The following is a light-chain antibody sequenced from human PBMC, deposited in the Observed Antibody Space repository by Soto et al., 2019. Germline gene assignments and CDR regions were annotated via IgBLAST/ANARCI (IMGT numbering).Light chain of an antibody. CDR2: DAT. CDR3: QQRTNWLT. CDR1: QSVTWY. Sequence: EIVLTQSPATLSLSPGERATLSCRASQSVTWYLAWYQQKPGQAPRLLIYDATNRATGIPARFSGSGSGTDFTLTNSSLEPEDFAIYYCQQRTNWLTFGGGTRVEI. V-gene: IGKV3-11*01. J-gene: IGKJ4*01.